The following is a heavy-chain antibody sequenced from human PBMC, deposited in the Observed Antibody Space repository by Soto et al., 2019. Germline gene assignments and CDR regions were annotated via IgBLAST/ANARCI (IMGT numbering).Heavy chain of an antibody. Sequence: QVQLQESGPGLVKPSQTLSLTCTVSGGSISSGDYYWSWIRQPPGKGLEWIGYIYYSVSTYYNPSLKSRVTISVDTSKHQSSLKLSSVTAADPAVYYCARGGSVAGTELSYWGQGTLVTVSS. CDR1: GGSISSGDYY. V-gene: IGHV4-30-4*01. CDR2: IYYSVST. J-gene: IGHJ4*02. D-gene: IGHD6-19*01. CDR3: ARGGSVAGTELSY.